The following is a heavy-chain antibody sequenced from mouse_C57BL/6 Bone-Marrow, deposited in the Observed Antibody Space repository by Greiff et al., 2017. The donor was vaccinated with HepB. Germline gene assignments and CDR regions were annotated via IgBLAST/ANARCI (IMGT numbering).Heavy chain of an antibody. Sequence: EVKLVESGGGLVKSGGSLKLSCAASGFTFSDYGMHWVRQAPEKGLEWVAYISSGSSTIYYADTVKGRFTISRDNAKNTLFLQMTSLRSEDTAMYYCARAYYSNYNAMDYWGQGTSVTVSS. J-gene: IGHJ4*01. D-gene: IGHD2-5*01. CDR3: ARAYYSNYNAMDY. V-gene: IGHV5-17*01. CDR2: ISSGSSTI. CDR1: GFTFSDYG.